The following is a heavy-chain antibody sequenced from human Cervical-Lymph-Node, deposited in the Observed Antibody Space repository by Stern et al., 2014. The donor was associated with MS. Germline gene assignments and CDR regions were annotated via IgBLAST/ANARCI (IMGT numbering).Heavy chain of an antibody. CDR1: GGSISSGDNY. CDR3: VRVPDYGDAFFDY. J-gene: IGHJ4*02. Sequence: VQLVESGPGLVKPSQTLSLTCTVSGGSISSGDNYWSWIRQPPGKGPEWIGYIHYSGGTYFNPSLKSRATISADTSKNQFSLKLNSMTAADTAVYYCVRVPDYGDAFFDYWGQGILVTVSS. V-gene: IGHV4-30-4*01. D-gene: IGHD4-17*01. CDR2: IHYSGGT.